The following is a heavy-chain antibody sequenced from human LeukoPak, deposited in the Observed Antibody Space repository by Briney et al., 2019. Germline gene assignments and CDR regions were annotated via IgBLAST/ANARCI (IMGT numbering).Heavy chain of an antibody. V-gene: IGHV4-59*01. CDR1: GGSISSYY. D-gene: IGHD2/OR15-2a*01. CDR3: ARVEFYHGMDV. Sequence: PSETLSLTCTVSGGSISSYYWSWIRQPPGKGLEWIGYIYYSGSTNYNPSLKSRVTISVDTSKNQFSLKLSSVTAADTAVYYCARVEFYHGMDVWGQGTTVTVSS. CDR2: IYYSGST. J-gene: IGHJ6*02.